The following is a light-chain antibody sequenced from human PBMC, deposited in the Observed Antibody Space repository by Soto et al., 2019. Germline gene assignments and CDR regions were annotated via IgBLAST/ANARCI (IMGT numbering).Light chain of an antibody. CDR3: SAYAGRNNVL. CDR1: SSDVGGYTY. J-gene: IGLJ2*01. CDR2: EVN. Sequence: QSALTQPPSASGSPGQSVTISCTGTSSDVGGYTYVSWYQQKSGKAPKLIIYEVNERPSGVPDRFSGSKSDNTASLTVSGLQAEDVADYYCSAYAGRNNVLFGGGTQLPVL. V-gene: IGLV2-8*01.